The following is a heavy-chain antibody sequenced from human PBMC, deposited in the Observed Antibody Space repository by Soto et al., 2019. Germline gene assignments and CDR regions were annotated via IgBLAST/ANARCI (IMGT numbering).Heavy chain of an antibody. CDR3: ARGHSGYYYYMDV. CDR2: INHSGST. V-gene: IGHV4-34*01. D-gene: IGHD3-10*01. Sequence: SETLSLTCAVYGGSFSGYYWSWIRQPPGKGLEWIGEINHSGSTNYNPSLKSRVTISVDTSKNQFSLKLSSVTAADTAVYYCARGHSGYYYYMDVWGKGTTVT. J-gene: IGHJ6*03. CDR1: GGSFSGYY.